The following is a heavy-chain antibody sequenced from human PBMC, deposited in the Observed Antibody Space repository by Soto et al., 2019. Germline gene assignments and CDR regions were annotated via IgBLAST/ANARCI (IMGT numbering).Heavy chain of an antibody. CDR3: AKDRVTYYYDSSGLDY. V-gene: IGHV3-30*18. D-gene: IGHD3-22*01. CDR2: ISYDGSNK. J-gene: IGHJ4*02. CDR1: GFTFSSYG. Sequence: PGGALRLSCAASGFTFSSYGMHWVRQAPGKGLEWVAVISYDGSNKYYADSAKGRFTISRDNSKNTLYLQMNSLRAEDTAVYYCAKDRVTYYYDSSGLDYWGQGTLVTVSS.